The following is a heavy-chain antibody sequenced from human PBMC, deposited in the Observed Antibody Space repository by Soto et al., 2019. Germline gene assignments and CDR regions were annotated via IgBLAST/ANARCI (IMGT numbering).Heavy chain of an antibody. D-gene: IGHD2-2*01. CDR2: IIPISGTT. CDR1: GGSFSSDG. V-gene: IGHV1-69*01. Sequence: QVQLVQSGAEVKKPGSSVKVSCKASGGSFSSDGITWVRQAPGQGLEWMGGIIPISGTTIYAQKFQVRVTITADESTSTADMELSSLRSEDTAVYYCARGGYCGSTNCYGRYGMEVWGQGTTVTVSS. CDR3: ARGGYCGSTNCYGRYGMEV. J-gene: IGHJ6*02.